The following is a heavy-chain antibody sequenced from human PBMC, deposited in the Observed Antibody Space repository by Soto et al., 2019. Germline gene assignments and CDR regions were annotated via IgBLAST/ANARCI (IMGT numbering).Heavy chain of an antibody. CDR3: ARHRIVATIFGDYYYYMDV. Sequence: SETLSLTCTVSGSSISRYYWSWIRQPPGKGLEWIGYIYYGGSTNYNPSLKSRVTISVDTSKNQFSLKLSSVTAADTAVYYCARHRIVATIFGDYYYYMDVWGKGTTVT. J-gene: IGHJ6*03. V-gene: IGHV4-59*08. CDR1: GSSISRYY. CDR2: IYYGGST. D-gene: IGHD5-12*01.